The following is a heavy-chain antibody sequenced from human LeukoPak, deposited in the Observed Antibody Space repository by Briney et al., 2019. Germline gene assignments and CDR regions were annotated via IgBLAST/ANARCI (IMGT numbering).Heavy chain of an antibody. CDR2: ISSSSAYI. CDR1: EFTFSSYN. CDR3: ARAVTEQGGYYASATYYNLYDY. D-gene: IGHD3-10*01. Sequence: GGSLRLSCAASEFTFSSYNMNWVRQAPGKGLEWVSSISSSSAYIYYADSVKGRFTISRDNAKNSLYLQMSSLRAEDTALYYCARAVTEQGGYYASATYYNLYDYCGQGTLVTVSS. V-gene: IGHV3-21*01. J-gene: IGHJ4*02.